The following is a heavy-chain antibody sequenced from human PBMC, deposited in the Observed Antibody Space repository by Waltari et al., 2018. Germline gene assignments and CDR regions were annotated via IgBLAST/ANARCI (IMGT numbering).Heavy chain of an antibody. CDR1: GYTFTGYY. CDR3: ATAPDAFQIIN. J-gene: IGHJ4*02. Sequence: QVQLVQSGAEVKKPGASVKVSCKTSGYTFTGYYMYWVRQAPGQGLEWIGWINPYSGGTAYAQKFQGRVTLTRDTSISTAYMELNRLISDDSTMYYCATAPDAFQIINWGQGTLVTVSS. V-gene: IGHV1-2*02. CDR2: INPYSGGT. D-gene: IGHD2-2*01.